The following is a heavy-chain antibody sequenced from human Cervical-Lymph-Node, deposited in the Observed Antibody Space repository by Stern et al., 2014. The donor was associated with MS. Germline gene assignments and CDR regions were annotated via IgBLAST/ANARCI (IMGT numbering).Heavy chain of an antibody. CDR2: IGASGVAT. D-gene: IGHD2-2*01. V-gene: IGHV3-23*04. Sequence: EMQLVESGGGLLQPGGSLRLSCEASGFTFSSCAMTWVRQAPGKGLEWVSSIGASGVATYYVDSVKGRFAISRDNSKNTVYLEMSSLRVDDTAVYFCAKEKWVPATAEIDYWGQGTLVTVSS. J-gene: IGHJ4*02. CDR3: AKEKWVPATAEIDY. CDR1: GFTFSSCA.